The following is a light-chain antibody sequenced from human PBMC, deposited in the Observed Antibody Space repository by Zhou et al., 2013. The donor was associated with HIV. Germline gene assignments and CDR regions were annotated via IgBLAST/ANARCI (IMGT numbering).Light chain of an antibody. CDR3: SSYAGTNVV. Sequence: QSALTQPPSASGTPGQSVTISCTGTSSDVGGYNYVAWYQQHPGKAPKLMIYEVTKRPSGVPDRFSGSKSGNTASLTVSGLQAEDEADYYCSSYAGTNVVFGRRD. CDR2: EVT. CDR1: SSDVGGYNY. V-gene: IGLV2-8*01. J-gene: IGLJ2*01.